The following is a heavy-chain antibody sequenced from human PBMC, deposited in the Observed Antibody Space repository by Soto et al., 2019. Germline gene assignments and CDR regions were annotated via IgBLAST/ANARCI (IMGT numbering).Heavy chain of an antibody. D-gene: IGHD6-19*01. CDR1: GFTFSSYA. V-gene: IGHV3-30-3*01. CDR2: ISYDGSNK. Sequence: GSLRLSCAASGFTFSSYAMHWVRQAPGKGLEWVAVISYDGSNKYYADSVKGRFTISRDNSKNTLYLQMNSLRAEDTAVYYCARDSSGWPGVYYYYGMDVWGQGTTVTVSS. CDR3: ARDSSGWPGVYYYYGMDV. J-gene: IGHJ6*02.